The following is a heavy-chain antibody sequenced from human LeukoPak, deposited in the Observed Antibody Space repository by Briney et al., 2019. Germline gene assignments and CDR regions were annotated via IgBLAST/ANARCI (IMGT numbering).Heavy chain of an antibody. Sequence: SETLSLACTVSGGSISSYYWSWIRQPAGKGLEWIGRIYTSGSTNYNPSLKSRVTMSVDTSKNQFSLKLSSVTAADTAVYYCARSPDCSSTSCPIGDAFDIWSQGTMVTVSS. CDR2: IYTSGST. J-gene: IGHJ3*02. CDR1: GGSISSYY. V-gene: IGHV4-4*07. D-gene: IGHD2-2*01. CDR3: ARSPDCSSTSCPIGDAFDI.